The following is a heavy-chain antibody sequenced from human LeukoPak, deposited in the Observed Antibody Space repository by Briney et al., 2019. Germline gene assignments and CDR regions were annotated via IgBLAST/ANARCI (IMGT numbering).Heavy chain of an antibody. CDR2: IKQDGSEK. J-gene: IGHJ5*01. CDR3: ARGRGLMIFGVVSWFDS. D-gene: IGHD3-3*01. CDR1: GFTFSSYA. V-gene: IGHV3-7*01. Sequence: GGSLRLSCAASGFTFSSYAMHWVRQAPGKGLEWVANIKQDGSEKYYVDSVKGRFIISRDNAKNSLYLQMNSLRAEDTAVYYCARGRGLMIFGVVSWFDSWGQGTQVTVSS.